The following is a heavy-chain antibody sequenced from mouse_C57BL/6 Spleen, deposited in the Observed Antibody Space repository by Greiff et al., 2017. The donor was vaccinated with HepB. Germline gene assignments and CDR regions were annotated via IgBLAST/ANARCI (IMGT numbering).Heavy chain of an antibody. CDR3: AREGLGSSYAMDY. D-gene: IGHD1-1*01. CDR2: IYPGSGST. Sequence: VQLQQPGAELVKPGASVKMSCKASGYTFTSYWITWVKQRPGQGLEWIGDIYPGSGSTNYNEKFKSKATLTVDTSSSTAYMQLSSLTSEDSAVYYCAREGLGSSYAMDYWGQGTSGTVSS. CDR1: GYTFTSYW. J-gene: IGHJ4*01. V-gene: IGHV1-55*01.